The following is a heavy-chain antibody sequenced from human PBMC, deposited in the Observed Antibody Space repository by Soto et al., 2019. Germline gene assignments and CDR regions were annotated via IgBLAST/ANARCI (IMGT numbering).Heavy chain of an antibody. D-gene: IGHD3-3*01. J-gene: IGHJ4*02. CDR2: IYYSGST. CDR1: GGSISSYY. Sequence: PSETLSLTCTVSGGSISSYYWSWIRQPPGKGLEWIGYIYYSGSTNCNPSLKSRVTISVDTSKNQFSLKLSSVTAADTAVYYCARLATDQRKWAIGVAMNYFDYWGQGTLVTVS. CDR3: ARLATDQRKWAIGVAMNYFDY. V-gene: IGHV4-59*01.